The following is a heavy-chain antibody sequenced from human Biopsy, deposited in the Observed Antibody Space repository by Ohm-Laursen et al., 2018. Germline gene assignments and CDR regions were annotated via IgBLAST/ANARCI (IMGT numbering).Heavy chain of an antibody. CDR1: GGSFTGHY. J-gene: IGHJ4*02. V-gene: IGHV4-59*11. D-gene: IGHD4-23*01. CDR2: ISYTGYT. Sequence: GTLSLACPVSGGSFTGHYWSWIRQPPGKGLEWIVHISYTGYTSYNASLKSRVTISVDTSRNHFSLRLSSLTAADTAVYYCARGSNDFGGLYFPRWGQGTLLTVSS. CDR3: ARGSNDFGGLYFPR.